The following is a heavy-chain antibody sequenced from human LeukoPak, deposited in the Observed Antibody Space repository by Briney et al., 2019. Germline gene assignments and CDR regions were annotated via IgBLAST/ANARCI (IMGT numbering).Heavy chain of an antibody. Sequence: SETLFLTCTVSGGSISSYYWSWIRQPAGKGLEWIGRIYTSGSTNYNPSLKSRVTMSVDTSKNQFSLKLSSVTAADTAVYYCARAKDRRDGYFFDYWGQGTLVTVSS. CDR1: GGSISSYY. D-gene: IGHD5-24*01. V-gene: IGHV4-4*07. J-gene: IGHJ4*02. CDR3: ARAKDRRDGYFFDY. CDR2: IYTSGST.